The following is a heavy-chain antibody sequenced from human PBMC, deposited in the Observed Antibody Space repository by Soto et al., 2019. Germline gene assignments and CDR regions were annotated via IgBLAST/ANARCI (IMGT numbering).Heavy chain of an antibody. CDR3: ARDGYYGMDV. Sequence: ASVKVSCKASGYTFTGYGIYWVRQAPGQRLEWMGWINADNGDTKYAPRLQGRVTITRDTSTSTAYMELRSLRSDDTAVSYCARDGYYGMDVWGQGTTVTVSS. V-gene: IGHV1-3*01. CDR1: GYTFTGYG. J-gene: IGHJ6*02. CDR2: INADNGDT.